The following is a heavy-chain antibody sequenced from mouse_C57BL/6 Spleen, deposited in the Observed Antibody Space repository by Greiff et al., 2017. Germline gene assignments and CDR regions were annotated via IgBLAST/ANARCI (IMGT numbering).Heavy chain of an antibody. J-gene: IGHJ2*01. CDR3: ARWLTGTGVDY. CDR2: IHPSSGYT. CDR1: GYTFTSYW. V-gene: IGHV1-7*01. Sequence: VQLQESGAELAKPGASVKLSCKASGYTFTSYWMHWVKQRPGQGLEWIGYIHPSSGYTKYNQKFKDKATLTADTSSSTAYMQLSSLTSEGSAVYYCARWLTGTGVDYWGQGTTLTVSS. D-gene: IGHD4-1*01.